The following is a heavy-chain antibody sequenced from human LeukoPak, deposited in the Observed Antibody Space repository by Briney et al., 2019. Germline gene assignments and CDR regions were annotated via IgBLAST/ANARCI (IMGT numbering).Heavy chain of an antibody. Sequence: GGSLRLSCAASGLTFSTYWMNWVRQAPGKGLEWVANIKEDGSEKYYVDSVKGRFTISRDNAKNSVYLQMNSLRAEDTAIYYCARNARGPGDYWGQGAVVTVSS. CDR2: IKEDGSEK. CDR1: GLTFSTYW. V-gene: IGHV3-7*01. D-gene: IGHD2-2*01. J-gene: IGHJ4*02. CDR3: ARNARGPGDY.